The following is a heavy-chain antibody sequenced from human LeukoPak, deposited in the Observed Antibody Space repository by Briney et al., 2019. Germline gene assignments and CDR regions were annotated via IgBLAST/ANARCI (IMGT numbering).Heavy chain of an antibody. CDR2: ISSSSSYI. CDR1: GFTFSSYS. CDR3: ARVARMVRGGHPLYYYYYMDV. Sequence: GGSLRLSCAASGFTFSSYSMNWVRQAPGKGLEWVSSISSSSSYIYYADSVKGRFTISRDNAENSLYLQMNSLRAEDTAVYYCARVARMVRGGHPLYYYYYMDVWGKGTTVTVSS. J-gene: IGHJ6*03. D-gene: IGHD3-10*01. V-gene: IGHV3-21*01.